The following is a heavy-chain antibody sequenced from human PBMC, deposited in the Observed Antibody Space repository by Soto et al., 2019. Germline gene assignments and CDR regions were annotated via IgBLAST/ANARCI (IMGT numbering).Heavy chain of an antibody. D-gene: IGHD5-12*01. Sequence: GALRLSCVASGFTFSDHYMDWVRQAPGKGLEWLGRIRNKVNSYSTHYAASVNGRFNISRDDSRNSVYLQLNTLRTEDTAVYYCLIPAGYNREHLTYYYSAMDIWGKGIPVTVS. CDR1: GFTFSDHY. V-gene: IGHV3-72*01. CDR2: IRNKVNSYST. J-gene: IGHJ6*04. CDR3: LIPAGYNREHLTYYYSAMDI.